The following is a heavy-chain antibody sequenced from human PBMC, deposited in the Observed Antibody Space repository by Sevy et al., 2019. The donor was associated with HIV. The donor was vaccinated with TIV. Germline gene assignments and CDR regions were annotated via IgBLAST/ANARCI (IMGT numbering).Heavy chain of an antibody. CDR1: GGSISSSNYY. Sequence: SETLSLTCTVSGGSISSSNYYWGWSRQPPGKGLEWIPHIYYTGSTYYNPSVKSRVTIFADASKNQFSLKLSSVTAADTAVYYCARQMHYYDSAGYYHWDYWGQGTLVTVSS. CDR3: ARQMHYYDSAGYYHWDY. CDR2: IYYTGST. J-gene: IGHJ4*02. D-gene: IGHD3-22*01. V-gene: IGHV4-39*01.